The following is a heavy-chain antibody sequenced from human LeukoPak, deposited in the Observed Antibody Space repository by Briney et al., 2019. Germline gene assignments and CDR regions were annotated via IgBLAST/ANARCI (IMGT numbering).Heavy chain of an antibody. V-gene: IGHV1-2*02. CDR1: GYTFTDYY. CDR2: INPNSGGT. CDR3: ARGVSYDFWSGYYTGMDY. J-gene: IGHJ4*02. Sequence: EASVKVSCKASGYTFTDYYMHWVRQAPGQGLEWMGWINPNSGGTNYAQKFQGRVTMTRDTSISTAYMELSRLRSDDTAVYYCARGVSYDFWSGYYTGMDYWGQGTLVTVSS. D-gene: IGHD3-3*01.